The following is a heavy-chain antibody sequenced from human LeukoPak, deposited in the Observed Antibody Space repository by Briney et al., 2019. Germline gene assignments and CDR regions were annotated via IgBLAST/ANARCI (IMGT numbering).Heavy chain of an antibody. CDR2: IRYDGSNK. CDR3: AKAGYCSGGSCYSPFDY. CDR1: GFTFTNYG. J-gene: IGHJ4*02. V-gene: IGHV3-30*02. Sequence: GGSLRLSCAASGFTFTNYGMHWVRQAPGKGLEWVAFIRYDGSNKYYADSVKGRFTISRENSKNTLYLQMNSLRAEGTAVYYCAKAGYCSGGSCYSPFDYWGQGTLVTVSS. D-gene: IGHD2-15*01.